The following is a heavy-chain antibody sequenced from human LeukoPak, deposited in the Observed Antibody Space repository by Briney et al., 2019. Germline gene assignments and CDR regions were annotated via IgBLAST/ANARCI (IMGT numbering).Heavy chain of an antibody. J-gene: IGHJ4*02. V-gene: IGHV3-30*02. CDR3: AKDGGDSSGWTFDY. Sequence: PGGSLRLSCAASGFTFSSYGMHWVRQAPGKGLEWVAFIRYGDDNKYYANSAKGRITISRDNSRNTLYLQMNSLRPEDTAVYYCAKDGGDSSGWTFDYWGQGTLVTVSS. CDR1: GFTFSSYG. D-gene: IGHD6-19*01. CDR2: IRYGDDNK.